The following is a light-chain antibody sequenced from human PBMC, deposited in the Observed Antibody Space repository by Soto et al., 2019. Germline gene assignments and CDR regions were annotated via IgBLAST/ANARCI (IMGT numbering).Light chain of an antibody. V-gene: IGKV3-20*01. CDR2: GAS. Sequence: DIVLTQSPGTLSLSPGERATLSCRASQSVSSSYLAWFQQKPGQAPRLLIYGASSRATGIPDRFIGSGSGTDFTLTLSRLGPEDFAVYYCQHYGSSPRAFGPGTKVDIK. CDR3: QHYGSSPRA. CDR1: QSVSSSY. J-gene: IGKJ3*01.